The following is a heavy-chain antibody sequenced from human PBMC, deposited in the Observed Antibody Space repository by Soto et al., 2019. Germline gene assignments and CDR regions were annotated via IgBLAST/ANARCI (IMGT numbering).Heavy chain of an antibody. CDR3: ARGEVRVAMPSGY. D-gene: IGHD3-10*01. J-gene: IGHJ4*02. CDR2: IYYSGST. CDR1: GGSISSYY. Sequence: QVQLQESGPGLVKPSETLSLTCTVSGGSISSYYWSWIRQPPGKGLEWIGYIYYSGSTNYNPSLKSLVTIAVATAKNQFSLKLSSVTAADTAVYCRARGEVRVAMPSGYWGQGTLVSDSS. V-gene: IGHV4-59*01.